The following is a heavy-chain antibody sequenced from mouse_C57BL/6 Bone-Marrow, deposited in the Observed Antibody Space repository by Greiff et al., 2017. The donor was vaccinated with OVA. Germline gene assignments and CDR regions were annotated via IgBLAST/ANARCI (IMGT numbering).Heavy chain of an antibody. CDR3: TTLPLAY. V-gene: IGHV14-4*01. CDR2: IDPENGDT. J-gene: IGHJ3*01. CDR1: GFNIKDDY. D-gene: IGHD5-5*01. Sequence: VQLQQSGAELARPGASVKLSCKASGFNIKDDYMHWVKQRPEQGLEWIGWIDPENGDTEYASKFQGKATITADTSSNTAYLQLSSLTSEDTAVYYCTTLPLAYWGQGTLVTVSA.